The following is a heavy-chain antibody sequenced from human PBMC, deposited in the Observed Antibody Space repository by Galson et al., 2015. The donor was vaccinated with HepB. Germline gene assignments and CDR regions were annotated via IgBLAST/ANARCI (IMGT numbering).Heavy chain of an antibody. J-gene: IGHJ6*02. D-gene: IGHD3-3*01. CDR3: ARFRNYDFWSGDYGMDV. V-gene: IGHV1-2*02. CDR1: GYTFTAFY. CDR2: ITPNSGGT. Sequence: SVKVSCKASGYTFTAFYIHWVRQAPGQGLEWMGWITPNSGGTNYAQKFQGRVTMTRDTSISTAYMELSRLRSDDTAVYYCARFRNYDFWSGDYGMDVWGQGTTVTVSS.